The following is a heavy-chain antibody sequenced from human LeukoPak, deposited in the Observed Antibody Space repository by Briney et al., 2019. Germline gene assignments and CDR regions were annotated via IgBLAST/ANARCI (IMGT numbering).Heavy chain of an antibody. Sequence: PGGSLRLSCAASGFTFSSYSINWVRQAPGKGLEWVSSISSSSSYINYADSVKGRFTISRDNSKNTLYLQMNSLRAEDTAVYYCARVRQQLSWDAFDIWGQGTMVTVSS. CDR3: ARVRQQLSWDAFDI. V-gene: IGHV3-21*01. CDR1: GFTFSSYS. J-gene: IGHJ3*02. D-gene: IGHD6-13*01. CDR2: ISSSSSYI.